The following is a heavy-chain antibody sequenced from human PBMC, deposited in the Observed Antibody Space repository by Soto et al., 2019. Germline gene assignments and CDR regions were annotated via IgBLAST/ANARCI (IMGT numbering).Heavy chain of an antibody. CDR3: AGRLGRPAPMYYYYCVDV. Sequence: SETLSLTCTVSGGSISSYYWSWIRQPPGKGLEWIGYIYYSGSTNYNPSLKSRVTISVDTSKNQFSLKLSSVTAADTAVYYCAGRLGRPAPMYYYYCVDVWGKGTTVTVSS. CDR2: IYYSGST. CDR1: GGSISSYY. J-gene: IGHJ6*03. D-gene: IGHD2-2*01. V-gene: IGHV4-59*08.